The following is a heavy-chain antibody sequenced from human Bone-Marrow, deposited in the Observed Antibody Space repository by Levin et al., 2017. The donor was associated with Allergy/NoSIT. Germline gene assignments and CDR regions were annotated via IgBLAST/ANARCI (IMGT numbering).Heavy chain of an antibody. D-gene: IGHD3-22*01. J-gene: IGHJ1*01. CDR1: GFTFSSYG. V-gene: IGHV3-30*18. CDR2: ISYDGSNK. CDR3: AKGGDSSGYYRSAEYFQH. Sequence: GGSLRLSCAASGFTFSSYGMHWVRQAPGKGLEWVAVISYDGSNKYYADSVKGRFTISRDNSKNTLYLQMNSLRAEDTAVYYCAKGGDSSGYYRSAEYFQHWGQGTLVTVSS.